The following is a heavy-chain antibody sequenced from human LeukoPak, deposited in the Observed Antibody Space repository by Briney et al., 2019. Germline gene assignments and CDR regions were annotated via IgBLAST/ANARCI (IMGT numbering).Heavy chain of an antibody. Sequence: GGSLRLSCAASGFTFDDYGMSWVRQAPGKGLEWVSGINWNGGSTGYADSVKGRFTISRDNSKNSLYLQMNSLRTEDTALYYCAKGPLGGRLDYWGQGTLVTVSS. J-gene: IGHJ4*02. CDR3: AKGPLGGRLDY. D-gene: IGHD3-16*01. V-gene: IGHV3-20*04. CDR1: GFTFDDYG. CDR2: INWNGGST.